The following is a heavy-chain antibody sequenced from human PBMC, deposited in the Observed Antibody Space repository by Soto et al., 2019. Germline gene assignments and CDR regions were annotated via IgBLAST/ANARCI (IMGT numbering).Heavy chain of an antibody. V-gene: IGHV4-30-2*01. Sequence: LQLQESGSGLVKPSQTLSLTCAVSGGSISSGGYSWSWIRQPPEKGLEWIGYIYHSGSTYYNPSLKSRVTISVDRSKNQFSLKLSSVTAADTAVYYCARRRGFPYYFGMDVWGQGTTVTVSS. J-gene: IGHJ6*02. CDR3: ARRRGFPYYFGMDV. CDR1: GGSISSGGYS. CDR2: IYHSGST. D-gene: IGHD5-12*01.